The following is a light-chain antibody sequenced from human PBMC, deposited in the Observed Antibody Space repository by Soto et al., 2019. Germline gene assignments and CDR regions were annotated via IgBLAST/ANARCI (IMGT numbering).Light chain of an antibody. CDR1: SRNVVGDKY. CDR2: DVN. Sequence: QSALTQPRSVSGSPGQSVAISCTGTSRNVVGDKYVAWYQQHPDKAPRLVIFDVNKRPSGVPNRFSGSKSGNTASLTISGLQAEDEGDYYCCSYIGHYIYVFGTGTKVTVL. CDR3: CSYIGHYIYV. V-gene: IGLV2-11*01. J-gene: IGLJ1*01.